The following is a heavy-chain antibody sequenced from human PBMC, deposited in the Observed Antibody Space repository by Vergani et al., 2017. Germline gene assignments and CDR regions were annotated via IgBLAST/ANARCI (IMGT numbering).Heavy chain of an antibody. D-gene: IGHD1-26*01. J-gene: IGHJ2*01. CDR2: IVVGSGNT. Sequence: QMQLVQSGPEVKKPGTSVKVSCKASGFTFTSSAVQWVRQARGQRLEWIGWIVVGSGNTNYAQKFQERGTITRDMSTSTAYMELSSLRSEDTAVYYCARVAGATFWYFDLWGRGTLVTVST. CDR3: ARVAGATFWYFDL. V-gene: IGHV1-58*01. CDR1: GFTFTSSA.